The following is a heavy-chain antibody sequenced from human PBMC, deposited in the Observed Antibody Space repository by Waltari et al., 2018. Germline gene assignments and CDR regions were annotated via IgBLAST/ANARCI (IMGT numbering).Heavy chain of an antibody. D-gene: IGHD3-3*01. V-gene: IGHV4-38-2*02. CDR3: ARDQRFLESLYPYYYALDA. Sequence: QVQLQESGPGLVKPSETLSLTCAVSNFYISDGYYWGWIRQSPGKGLGWIGNSYHSGTTHANPALESRVTISVDRSRNQFSLKVTSVSAADTAVYFCARDQRFLESLYPYYYALDAWGRGITVTVSS. CDR1: NFYISDGYY. CDR2: SYHSGTT. J-gene: IGHJ6*02.